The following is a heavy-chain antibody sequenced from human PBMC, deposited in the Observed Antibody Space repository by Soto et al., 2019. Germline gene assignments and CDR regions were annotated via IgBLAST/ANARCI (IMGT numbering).Heavy chain of an antibody. V-gene: IGHV1-2*02. CDR1: GYTCTGYC. CDR3: ARDHPYSGTHRDNPFEP. Sequence: ASVKVSCKASGYTCTGYCMHCVRAPPAQGLEWVGWINPTSGGTKYARKFPGRVTMTRDTSIRTACMELSRXGTDDTAVYYSARDHPYSGTHRDNPFEPCAHGTRVTVCS. D-gene: IGHD1-26*01. CDR2: INPTSGGT. J-gene: IGHJ5*02.